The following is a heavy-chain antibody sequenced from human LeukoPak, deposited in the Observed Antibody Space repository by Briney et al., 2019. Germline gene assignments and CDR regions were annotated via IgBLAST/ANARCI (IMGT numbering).Heavy chain of an antibody. CDR2: INHSGST. V-gene: IGHV4-34*01. J-gene: IGHJ2*01. Sequence: SETLSLTCAVYGGSLSGYHWSWIRQPPGKGLEWIGEINHSGSTNYNPSLKSRVSISVDTSKNQFSLKLSSVTAADTAVYYCGRIRSNWYLDLWGRGTLVTVSS. CDR3: GRIRSNWYLDL. CDR1: GGSLSGYH. D-gene: IGHD3-3*02.